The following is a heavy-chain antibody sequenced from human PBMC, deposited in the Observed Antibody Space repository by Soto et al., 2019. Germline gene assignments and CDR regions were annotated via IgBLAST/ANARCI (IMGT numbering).Heavy chain of an antibody. CDR1: GGSISSSSYY. J-gene: IGHJ4*02. CDR2: IYYSGIT. Sequence: SETLSLTCTVSGGSISSSSYYWGWIRQPPGKGLEWIGSIYYSGITYYNPSLKSRVTISVDTPKNQYSLKLSSVTAVDSSVYYWASETNDWPTYDYWGQGTLVSVSA. D-gene: IGHD3-9*01. CDR3: ASETNDWPTYDY. V-gene: IGHV4-39*01.